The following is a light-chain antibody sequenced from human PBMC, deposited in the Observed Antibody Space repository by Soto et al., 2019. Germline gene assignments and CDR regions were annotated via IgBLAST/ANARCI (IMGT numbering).Light chain of an antibody. Sequence: DVVMTQSPLSLSVTLGQPASISCSSTQSLEYSDGRTFLNWFQQRPGQSPRRLLYKVSNRDSGVPDRFSGSGSGTNFTLKSRRVEAEDVGVYFCMQGRYWATFGQGTKLEIK. CDR3: MQGRYWAT. CDR1: QSLEYSDGRTF. J-gene: IGKJ2*01. CDR2: KVS. V-gene: IGKV2-30*01.